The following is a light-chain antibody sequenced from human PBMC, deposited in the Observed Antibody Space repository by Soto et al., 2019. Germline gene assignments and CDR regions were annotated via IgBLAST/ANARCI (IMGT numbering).Light chain of an antibody. CDR2: DNN. CDR1: NSNIGNHY. Sequence: QSVLTQPPSVSAAPGQKVTISCSGSNSNIGNHYVSWYQQLPGTAPKLLIYDNNKRPSGIPDRFSGSKSGTSATLGISGLQTGHEADYYCGTRDSSRSVGVFGGGTKLTVL. J-gene: IGLJ3*02. CDR3: GTRDSSRSVGV. V-gene: IGLV1-51*01.